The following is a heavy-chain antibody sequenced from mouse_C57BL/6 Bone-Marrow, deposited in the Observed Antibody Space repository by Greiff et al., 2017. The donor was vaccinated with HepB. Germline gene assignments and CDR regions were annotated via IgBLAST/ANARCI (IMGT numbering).Heavy chain of an antibody. Sequence: EVKLVESGGDLVKPGGSLKLSCAASGFTFSSYGMSWVRQTPDKRLEWVATISSGGSYTYYTDSVKGRLTISRDNAKNPLYLQMSSMKSEDTAMYYCARPIYYYGSMWFAYWGQGTLVTVSA. D-gene: IGHD1-1*01. CDR1: GFTFSSYG. CDR2: ISSGGSYT. J-gene: IGHJ3*01. V-gene: IGHV5-6*01. CDR3: ARPIYYYGSMWFAY.